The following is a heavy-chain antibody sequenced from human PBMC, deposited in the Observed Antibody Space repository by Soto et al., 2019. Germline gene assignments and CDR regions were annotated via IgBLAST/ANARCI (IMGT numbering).Heavy chain of an antibody. J-gene: IGHJ6*02. D-gene: IGHD6-19*01. Sequence: QVQLVQSGAEVKKPGSSVKVSCKASGGNFSSYTISWVRQAPGQGLEWMGRIIPILGIANSAQKLQGRVMITADKSTSTADMELSSRRSEDTAVYYCAVNLRIAVAGSYYYYYGMDVCGQGTTVTVSS. CDR2: IIPILGIA. V-gene: IGHV1-69*02. CDR3: AVNLRIAVAGSYYYYYGMDV. CDR1: GGNFSSYT.